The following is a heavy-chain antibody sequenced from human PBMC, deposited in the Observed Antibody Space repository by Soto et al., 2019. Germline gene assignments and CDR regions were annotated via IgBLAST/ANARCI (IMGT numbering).Heavy chain of an antibody. D-gene: IGHD4-17*01. Sequence: KTSETLSLTCTVSGGSISSYYWSWIRQPPGKGLEWIGYIYYSGSTNYNPSLKSRVTISVDTSKNQFSLKLSSVTAADTAVYYCARDRYGDYVLDYWGQGTLVTVSS. J-gene: IGHJ4*02. CDR3: ARDRYGDYVLDY. CDR2: IYYSGST. V-gene: IGHV4-59*01. CDR1: GGSISSYY.